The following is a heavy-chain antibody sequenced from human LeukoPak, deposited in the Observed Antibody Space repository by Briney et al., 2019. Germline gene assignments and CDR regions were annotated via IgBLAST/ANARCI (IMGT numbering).Heavy chain of an antibody. CDR1: GGSISGYS. J-gene: IGHJ5*02. CDR2: IYYSGDT. CDR3: FDP. Sequence: SETLSLICTVSGGSISGYSWSWILQSPGGGLEWIGYIYYSGDTAYNPSLRSRVTMSVDTSKNQLSLQLSSMTTADTAVSKWFDPWGQGTLVIVSS. V-gene: IGHV4-59*03.